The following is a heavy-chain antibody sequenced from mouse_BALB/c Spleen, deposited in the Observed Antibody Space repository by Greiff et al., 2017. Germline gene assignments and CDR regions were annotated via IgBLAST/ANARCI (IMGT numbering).Heavy chain of an antibody. D-gene: IGHD2-4*01. CDR1: GYTFTSYT. Sequence: QVQLQQSAAELARPGASVKMSCKASGYTFTSYTMHWVKQRPGQGLEWIGYINPSSGYTEYNQKFKDKTTLTADKSSSTAYMQLSSLTSEDSAVYYCARGPSSTMITPRAMDYWGQGTSVTVSS. J-gene: IGHJ4*01. CDR3: ARGPSSTMITPRAMDY. CDR2: INPSSGYT. V-gene: IGHV1-4*02.